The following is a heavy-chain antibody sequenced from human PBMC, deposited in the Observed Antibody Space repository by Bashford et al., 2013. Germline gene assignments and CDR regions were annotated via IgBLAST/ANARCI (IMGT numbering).Heavy chain of an antibody. CDR1: VTPSELIT. J-gene: IGHJ4*02. CDR2: LLQWEY. CDR3: ARDWDS. Sequence: SETPVPXPALSLVTPSELITGAGSGSPREATGVGWVYLLQWEYQLQPSLKSRVTISVDTSNNQFSLKLSSVTAADTAVYYCARDWDSWGRGTLVTVSS. V-gene: IGHV4-59*01.